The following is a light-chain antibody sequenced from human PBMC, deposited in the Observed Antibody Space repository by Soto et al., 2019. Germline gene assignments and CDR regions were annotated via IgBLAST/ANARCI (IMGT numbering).Light chain of an antibody. V-gene: IGKV1-5*01. J-gene: IGKJ1*01. CDR3: QQYNDYSQT. Sequence: DIQMTQSPSTLSASVGDRVTITCRASQSISSWLTWYQHKPGKAPKVLIYDASSLESGVPSRFSGSGSGTEFTLTISSLQPADFATYYCQQYNDYSQTFGQGTKVEIK. CDR2: DAS. CDR1: QSISSW.